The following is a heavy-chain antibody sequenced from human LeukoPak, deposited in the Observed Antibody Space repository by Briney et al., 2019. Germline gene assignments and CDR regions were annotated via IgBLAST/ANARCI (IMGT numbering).Heavy chain of an antibody. CDR2: FDPEDGET. V-gene: IGHV1-24*01. J-gene: IGHJ4*02. CDR1: GYTLTELS. D-gene: IGHD1-14*01. Sequence: ASVKVSCKVSGYTLTELSMHWVRQAPGKGLEWMGGFDPEDGETIYAQKFQGRVTMTEDTSTDTAYMELSSLRPEDTAVYYCATDPAGGNPSYYFDYWGQGTLVTVSS. CDR3: ATDPAGGNPSYYFDY.